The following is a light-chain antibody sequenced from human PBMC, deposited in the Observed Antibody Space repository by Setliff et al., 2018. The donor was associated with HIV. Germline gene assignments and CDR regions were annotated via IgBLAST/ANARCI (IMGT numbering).Light chain of an antibody. V-gene: IGLV2-14*01. CDR3: SSYTSTTTPG. Sequence: QSALTQPASVSGSPGQSITISCTGTSSDVGGYNHVSWYQQHPGKAPKLMIYEVSNRPSGVSNRFSGSKSGNTASLTISGLQAEDEADYYCSSYTSTTTPGFGGGTKVTVL. CDR1: SSDVGGYNH. J-gene: IGLJ2*01. CDR2: EVS.